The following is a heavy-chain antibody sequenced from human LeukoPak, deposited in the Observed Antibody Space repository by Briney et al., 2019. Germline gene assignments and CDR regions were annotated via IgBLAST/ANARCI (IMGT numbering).Heavy chain of an antibody. CDR2: INYSGST. CDR1: GGSISSYNYQ. D-gene: IGHD3-10*01. J-gene: IGHJ5*02. V-gene: IGHV4-30-4*01. Sequence: PSETLSLTCTVSGGSISSYNYQWSWIRQPPGKGLEWIGYINYSGSTYYNPSLKSRVTISVDTSKNHFSLRLSSVTAADTAVYYCARYGSGSTWFDPWGQGTLVTVSS. CDR3: ARYGSGSTWFDP.